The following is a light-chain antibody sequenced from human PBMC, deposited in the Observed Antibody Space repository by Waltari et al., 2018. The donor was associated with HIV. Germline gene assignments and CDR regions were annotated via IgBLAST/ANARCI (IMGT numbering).Light chain of an antibody. CDR1: KSLLHSNGYNY. CDR2: LGS. J-gene: IGKJ2*04. CDR3: MQALQTPSS. Sequence: DIVMTQSPLSLPVTPGEPASISCRSSKSLLHSNGYNYLDWYLQKPGQSPQLLIYLGSNRASGVPDRFSGSGSGTDFTLKISRVEAEDVGVYYCMQALQTPSSFGQGTKLEIK. V-gene: IGKV2-28*01.